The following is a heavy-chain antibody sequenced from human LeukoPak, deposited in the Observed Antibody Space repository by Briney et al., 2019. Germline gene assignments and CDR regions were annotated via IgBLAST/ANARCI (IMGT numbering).Heavy chain of an antibody. V-gene: IGHV3-74*01. CDR3: ARENGYSSDY. CDR1: GFTFSDHY. Sequence: SGGSLRLSCTASGFTFSDHYMDWVRQAPGKGLEWVGRINSDGSSTSYADSVKGRFTISRDNAKNTLYLQMNSLRAEDTAVYYCARENGYSSDYWGQGTLVTVSS. J-gene: IGHJ4*02. CDR2: INSDGSST. D-gene: IGHD5-18*01.